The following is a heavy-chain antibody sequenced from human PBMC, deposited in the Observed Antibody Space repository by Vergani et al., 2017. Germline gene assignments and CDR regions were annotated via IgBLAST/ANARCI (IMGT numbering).Heavy chain of an antibody. CDR3: ARDVPGGYGLFDY. Sequence: QVQLPESGPGLVKPSETLSLPCTVSGGSISSYYWSWIRQPPGKGLEWIGYIYYSGSTNYNPSLKSRVTISVDTSKNQFSLKLSSVTAADTAVYYCARDVPGGYGLFDYWGQGTLVTVSS. CDR1: GGSISSYY. J-gene: IGHJ4*02. CDR2: IYYSGST. V-gene: IGHV4-59*01. D-gene: IGHD5-18*01.